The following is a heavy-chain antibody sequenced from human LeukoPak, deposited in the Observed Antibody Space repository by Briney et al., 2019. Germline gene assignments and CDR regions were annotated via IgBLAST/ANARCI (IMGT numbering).Heavy chain of an antibody. CDR3: ARGYSSAWSHTDY. CDR2: INPNSGDT. CDR1: GYTFTGYY. D-gene: IGHD6-19*01. V-gene: IGHV1-2*02. J-gene: IGHJ4*02. Sequence: ASVKVSCKASGYTFTGYYVHWVRQAPGQGLEWRGWINPNSGDTNYAQNFQGRVTMTRDTSISTAYMELSRLRSDDTAMYYCARGYSSAWSHTDYWGQGTLVTVSS.